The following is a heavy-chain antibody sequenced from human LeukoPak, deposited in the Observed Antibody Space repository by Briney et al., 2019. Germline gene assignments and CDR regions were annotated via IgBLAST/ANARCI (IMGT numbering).Heavy chain of an antibody. V-gene: IGHV4-34*01. J-gene: IGHJ5*02. Sequence: PSETLSLTCAVYGGSFSGYYWSWIRQPPGKGLEWIGEINHSGSTNYNPSLKSRVTISADTSKNQFSLKLSSVTAADTAVYYCARGLWWCSTRRGCWFDPWGQGTLVTVSS. D-gene: IGHD2-8*02. CDR1: GGSFSGYY. CDR2: INHSGST. CDR3: ARGLWWCSTRRGCWFDP.